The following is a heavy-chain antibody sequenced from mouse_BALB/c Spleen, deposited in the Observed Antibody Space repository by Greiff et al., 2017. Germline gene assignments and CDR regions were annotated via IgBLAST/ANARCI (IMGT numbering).Heavy chain of an antibody. CDR1: GYSFTGYY. CDR2: INPYNGAT. V-gene: IGHV1-26*01. CDR3: ARDEDSWFAY. J-gene: IGHJ3*01. Sequence: EVQLQQSGPELVKPGASVKISCKASGYSFTGYYMHWVKQSHVKSLEWIGRINPYNGATSYNQNFKDKASLTVDKSSSTAYMELHSLTSEDSAVYYCARDEDSWFAYWGQGTLVTVSA.